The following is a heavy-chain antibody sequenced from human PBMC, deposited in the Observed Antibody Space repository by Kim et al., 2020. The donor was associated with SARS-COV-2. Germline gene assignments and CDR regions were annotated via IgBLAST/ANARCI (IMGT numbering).Heavy chain of an antibody. V-gene: IGHV3-11*01. Sequence: GGSLRLSCAASGFTFSDYYMSWIRQAPGKGLEWVSYTSSSGSTIYYADSVKGRFTISRDNAKNSLYLQMNSLRAEDTAVYYCARDGCSSTSCYTYYFDYWGQGTLVTVSS. CDR2: TSSSGSTI. J-gene: IGHJ4*02. D-gene: IGHD2-2*02. CDR1: GFTFSDYY. CDR3: ARDGCSSTSCYTYYFDY.